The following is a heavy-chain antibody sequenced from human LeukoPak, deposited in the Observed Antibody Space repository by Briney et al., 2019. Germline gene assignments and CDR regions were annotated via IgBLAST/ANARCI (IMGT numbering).Heavy chain of an antibody. D-gene: IGHD6-13*01. CDR1: GYTVSSNY. CDR2: IYSGGST. CDR3: ARTDGPGLAAAGYWFDP. Sequence: GGSLRLSCAASGYTVSSNYMSWVRQAPGKGLEWVSVIYSGGSTYYADSVKGRFTISRDNSKNTLYLQMNSLRAEDTAVYYCARTDGPGLAAAGYWFDPWGQGTPVTVSS. J-gene: IGHJ5*02. V-gene: IGHV3-53*01.